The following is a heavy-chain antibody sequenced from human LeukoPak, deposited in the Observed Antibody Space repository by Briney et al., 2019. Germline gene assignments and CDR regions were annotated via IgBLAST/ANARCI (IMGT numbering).Heavy chain of an antibody. D-gene: IGHD3/OR15-3a*01. Sequence: GGSLRLSCAASGFTFSSYAMTWVRQAPRKGLEWVSVISGSGGSTYYADSVKGRFTISRDNSNNTLYLQMNSPRAEDTAIYYCAKNALLDSSDHWGQGTLVTVSS. V-gene: IGHV3-23*01. J-gene: IGHJ4*02. CDR1: GFTFSSYA. CDR3: AKNALLDSSDH. CDR2: ISGSGGST.